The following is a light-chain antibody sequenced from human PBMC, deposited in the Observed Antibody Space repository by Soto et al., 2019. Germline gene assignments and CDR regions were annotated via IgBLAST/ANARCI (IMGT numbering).Light chain of an antibody. CDR2: DTS. Sequence: QAVVTQEPSLTVSPGGTVTLTCGSSTGAVTNGHFPYWFQQKPGQAPRALIFDTSNKHSWTPARFSGSLLGGKAALTLSGAQPEDEAHYYCLLYYSGARVFGGGTKLTVL. CDR3: LLYYSGARV. V-gene: IGLV7-46*01. J-gene: IGLJ2*01. CDR1: TGAVTNGHF.